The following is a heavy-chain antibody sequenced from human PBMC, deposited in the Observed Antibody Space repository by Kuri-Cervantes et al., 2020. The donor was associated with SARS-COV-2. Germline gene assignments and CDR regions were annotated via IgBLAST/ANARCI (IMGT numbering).Heavy chain of an antibody. CDR1: GFTFSSYV. Sequence: ETLSLTCAASGFTFSSYVMTWVRQPPGKGLEWVSGISGGGSNTYYADSMKGRFTISRDNSKNTLYLQMNSLRAEDTAVYFCAKVMGRNTMVRGKNPDALDFWGQGTMVTVSS. CDR3: AKVMGRNTMVRGKNPDALDF. D-gene: IGHD3-10*01. CDR2: ISGGGSNT. J-gene: IGHJ3*01. V-gene: IGHV3-23*01.